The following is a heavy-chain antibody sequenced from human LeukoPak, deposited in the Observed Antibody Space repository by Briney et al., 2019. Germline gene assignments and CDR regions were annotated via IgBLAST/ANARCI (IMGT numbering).Heavy chain of an antibody. Sequence: GGSLRLSCAASGFTFSSYAMSWVRQAPGKGLEWVANIRPDGGEQFYVDSVKGRFTISRDNADNSLYLQLTSLRPEDTAVYYCAREHKTFDYWGQGILVTVSS. V-gene: IGHV3-7*03. J-gene: IGHJ4*02. CDR2: IRPDGGEQ. CDR3: AREHKTFDY. CDR1: GFTFSSYA.